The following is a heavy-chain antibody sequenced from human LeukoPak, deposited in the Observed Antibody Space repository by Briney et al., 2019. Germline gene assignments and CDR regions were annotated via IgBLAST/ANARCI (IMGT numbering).Heavy chain of an antibody. D-gene: IGHD3-10*02. CDR2: IDPRDSYT. Sequence: GESLEISGKGSGYSFTSYWISGARRIPGKGLGWLGMIDPRDSYTNYSTSFQGHFPISADKSIRTAYLQWSSLKASDTPMYYCARHAKFGELLSMDVSRKGTTVTV. CDR1: GYSFTSYW. J-gene: IGHJ6*01. V-gene: IGHV5-10-1*01. CDR3: ARHAKFGELLSMDV.